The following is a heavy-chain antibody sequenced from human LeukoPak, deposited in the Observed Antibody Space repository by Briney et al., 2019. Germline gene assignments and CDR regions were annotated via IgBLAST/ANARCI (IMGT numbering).Heavy chain of an antibody. Sequence: ASVKVSCKASGYTFTNYGISWVRQAPGQGLEWMGWISAYNGNTNYAQKLQGRVTMTTDTSTSTAYMELRSLRSDDTAVYYCARPLRSEVGYYDSSGYYYDWFDPWGQGTLVTVSP. J-gene: IGHJ5*02. CDR1: GYTFTNYG. CDR2: ISAYNGNT. V-gene: IGHV1-18*01. CDR3: ARPLRSEVGYYDSSGYYYDWFDP. D-gene: IGHD3-22*01.